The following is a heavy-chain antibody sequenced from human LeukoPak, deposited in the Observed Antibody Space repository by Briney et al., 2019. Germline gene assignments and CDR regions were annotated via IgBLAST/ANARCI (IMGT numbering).Heavy chain of an antibody. Sequence: GESLKISCRGSGYKFTDYWIAWVRQMPGKGLEWMGVIYPDDSDTTYSPSFQGQVTMSVDKSTTTAYLHWNTLRASDTAIYCATLLHSSSYVIWGQGTMITVSS. CDR2: IYPDDSDT. CDR1: GYKFTDYW. D-gene: IGHD6-13*01. CDR3: ATLLHSSSYVI. V-gene: IGHV5-51*01. J-gene: IGHJ3*02.